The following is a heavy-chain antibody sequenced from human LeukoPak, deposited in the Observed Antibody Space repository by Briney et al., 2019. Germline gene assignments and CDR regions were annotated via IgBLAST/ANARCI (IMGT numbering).Heavy chain of an antibody. CDR3: AKADGSYKTLIDY. J-gene: IGHJ4*02. V-gene: IGHV3-23*01. D-gene: IGHD3-10*01. Sequence: SGGSLRLSCAASGFTFSICAMNWVRQAPGKGLEWVSGISGSGSSTYYADSVKGRFTIPRDSSKNTVYLQMNSLRAEDTAIYYCAKADGSYKTLIDYWGQGTLVTVSS. CDR2: ISGSGSST. CDR1: GFTFSICA.